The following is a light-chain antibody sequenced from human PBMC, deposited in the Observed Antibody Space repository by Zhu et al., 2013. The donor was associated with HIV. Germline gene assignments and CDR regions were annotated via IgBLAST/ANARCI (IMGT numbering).Light chain of an antibody. Sequence: IQMTQSPLSLSASIGDRVTISCRASQTISNYLNWFQQKPGKAPRLLIFATSNLQSGVPSRFSGSGSGTEFTLTITNLQPDDFATYFCLQYDRYSNNFGQGTKLDIK. CDR1: QTISNY. V-gene: IGKV1-17*02. J-gene: IGKJ2*01. CDR3: LQYDRYSNN. CDR2: ATS.